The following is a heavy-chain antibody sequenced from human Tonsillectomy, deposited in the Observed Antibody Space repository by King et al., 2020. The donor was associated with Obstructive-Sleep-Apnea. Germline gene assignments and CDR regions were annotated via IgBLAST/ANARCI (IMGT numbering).Heavy chain of an antibody. J-gene: IGHJ6*02. CDR2: ISYDGSNK. CDR3: AKDRATVTYYGMDV. Sequence: VQLVESGGGVVQPGRSLRLSCAASGFTFSSYGMHWVRQAPGKGLEWVAVISYDGSNKYYADSVKGRFTISRDNSKNTLYLQMNSLRAEDTAVYYCAKDRATVTYYGMDVWGQWTTVTVSS. D-gene: IGHD4-17*01. V-gene: IGHV3-30*18. CDR1: GFTFSSYG.